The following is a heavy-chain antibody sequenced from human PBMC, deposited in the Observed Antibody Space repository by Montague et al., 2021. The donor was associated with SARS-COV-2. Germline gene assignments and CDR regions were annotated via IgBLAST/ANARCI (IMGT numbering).Heavy chain of an antibody. V-gene: IGHV4-59*01. J-gene: IGHJ6*02. Sequence: SETLSLTCTVSGGSISSYNWSWIRHPPGTGLEWIGYIYYSGSTNYNPSLKSRVTISVDTSKNQFSLKLSSVTAADTAVYYCARQRGSWLLTYYYFGMDVWGQGTTVTVSS. CDR1: GGSISSYN. CDR2: IYYSGST. CDR3: ARQRGSWLLTYYYFGMDV. D-gene: IGHD3-22*01.